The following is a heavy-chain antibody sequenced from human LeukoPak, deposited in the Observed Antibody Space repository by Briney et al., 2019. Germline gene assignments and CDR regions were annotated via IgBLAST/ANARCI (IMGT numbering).Heavy chain of an antibody. V-gene: IGHV4-59*01. Sequence: SETLSLTCSVSGGSISSYYWSWIRQPPGKGLEWIGYIYYSGSTNYNPSLKSRVTISVDTSKNQFSLKLSSVTAADTAVYYCAREGDGSGSYQFDYWGQGTLVTVSS. CDR1: GGSISSYY. CDR2: IYYSGST. D-gene: IGHD3-10*01. CDR3: AREGDGSGSYQFDY. J-gene: IGHJ4*02.